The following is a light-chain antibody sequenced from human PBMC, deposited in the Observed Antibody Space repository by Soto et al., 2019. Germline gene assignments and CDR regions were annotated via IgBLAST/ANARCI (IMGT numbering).Light chain of an antibody. J-gene: IGLJ2*01. CDR1: SGYSNYK. V-gene: IGLV9-49*01. CDR2: VGTGGIVG. Sequence: QPVLTQPPSASASLGASVTLTCTLSSGYSNYKVDWYQQRPGKGPRFVMRVGTGGIVGSKGDGIPDRFSVLGSGLNRYLTIXNIQEEDESDYHCGADHGSGSNFVYLVFGGGTKLTVL. CDR3: GADHGSGSNFVYLV.